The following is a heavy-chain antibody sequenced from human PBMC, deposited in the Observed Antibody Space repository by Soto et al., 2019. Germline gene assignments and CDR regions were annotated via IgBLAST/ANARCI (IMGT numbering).Heavy chain of an antibody. Sequence: KAGGSLRLSCAASGFTFSDYYMSWIRQAPGKGLEWISYIGSSGATIYYADSVKGRFTTSRDNANNSLFLEMNSLRAEDTAVYYCVRVGYAYGKDPWGQGTLVTVSS. CDR3: VRVGYAYGKDP. V-gene: IGHV3-11*01. CDR2: IGSSGATI. CDR1: GFTFSDYY. D-gene: IGHD3-10*01. J-gene: IGHJ5*02.